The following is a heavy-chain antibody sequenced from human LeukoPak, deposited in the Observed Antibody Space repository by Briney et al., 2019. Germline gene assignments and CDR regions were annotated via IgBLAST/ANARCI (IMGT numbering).Heavy chain of an antibody. V-gene: IGHV3-23*01. CDR2: ISGSGGIS. Sequence: PGGSLRLSCAASGFTFSSYAMSWVRQAPGKGLEWVSAISGSGGISYYADSVKGRFTISRDNSKNTLYLQMNSVRAEDTAVYYCASYYYDSSGNGGHFDYWGQGTLGTVS. D-gene: IGHD3-22*01. J-gene: IGHJ4*02. CDR1: GFTFSSYA. CDR3: ASYYYDSSGNGGHFDY.